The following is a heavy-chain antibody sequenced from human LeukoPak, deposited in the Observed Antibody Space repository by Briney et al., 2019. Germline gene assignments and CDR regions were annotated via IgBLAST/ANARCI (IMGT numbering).Heavy chain of an antibody. Sequence: IPSETLSLTCAVYGGSFSGYYWSWIRQPPGKGLEWIGEINHSGSTNYNPSLKSRVTISVDTSKNQFSLKLSSVTAADTAVYYCARVRAKNCSGGSCYRSGGPRYFDLWGRGTLVTVSS. V-gene: IGHV4-34*01. J-gene: IGHJ2*01. D-gene: IGHD2-15*01. CDR1: GGSFSGYY. CDR2: INHSGST. CDR3: ARVRAKNCSGGSCYRSGGPRYFDL.